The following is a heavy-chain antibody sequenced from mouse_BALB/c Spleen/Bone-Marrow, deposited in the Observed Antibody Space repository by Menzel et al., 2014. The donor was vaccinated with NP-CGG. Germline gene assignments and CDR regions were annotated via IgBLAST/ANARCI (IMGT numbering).Heavy chain of an antibody. CDR2: IDPANGNT. Sequence: DVKLVESGAELVKPGASVKLSCTASGFNIKDTYMHWVKQRPEQGLEWIGRIDPANGNTKYDPKFQGKATITADTSSNTAYLQLSSLTPEDTAVYYCARGDYGGFAYWGQGTLVTVSA. J-gene: IGHJ3*01. CDR3: ARGDYGGFAY. V-gene: IGHV14-3*02. D-gene: IGHD2-4*01. CDR1: GFNIKDTY.